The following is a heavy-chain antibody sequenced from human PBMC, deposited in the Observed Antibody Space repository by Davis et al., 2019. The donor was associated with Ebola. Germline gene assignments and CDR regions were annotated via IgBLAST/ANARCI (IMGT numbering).Heavy chain of an antibody. Sequence: ASVKVSCKASGYTFTSYAMHWVRQAPGQRLEWMGWINAGNGNTKYSQKFQGRVTITRDTSASTAYMELSSLRSEDTAVYYCAREYSSGWYYYYYGMDVWGQGTTVTVSS. J-gene: IGHJ6*02. CDR3: AREYSSGWYYYYYGMDV. CDR2: INAGNGNT. D-gene: IGHD6-19*01. V-gene: IGHV1-3*01. CDR1: GYTFTSYA.